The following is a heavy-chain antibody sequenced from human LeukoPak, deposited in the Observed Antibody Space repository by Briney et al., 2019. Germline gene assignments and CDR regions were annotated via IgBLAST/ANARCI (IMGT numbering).Heavy chain of an antibody. Sequence: ASVKVSCKTSGYTFASYDIPWVRQAPGQGLEWMGWISGYNGNTNFAQRFQGRVSLTTHTSATTAYMELRSLTSDDTAVYYCAKDYSDSGSVRFEHWRQATPVTVSS. V-gene: IGHV1-18*01. CDR2: ISGYNGNT. J-gene: IGHJ4*02. D-gene: IGHD4/OR15-4a*01. CDR3: AKDYSDSGSVRFEH. CDR1: GYTFASYD.